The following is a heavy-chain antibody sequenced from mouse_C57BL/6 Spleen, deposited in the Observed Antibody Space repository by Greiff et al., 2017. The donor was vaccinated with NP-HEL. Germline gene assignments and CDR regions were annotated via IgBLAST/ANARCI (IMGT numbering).Heavy chain of an antibody. CDR2: ISSGSSTI. V-gene: IGHV5-17*01. CDR1: GFTFSDYG. D-gene: IGHD2-5*01. CDR3: ARPYYSNEAWFAY. J-gene: IGHJ3*01. Sequence: EVQGVESGGGLVKPGGSLKLSCAASGFTFSDYGMHWVRQAPEKGLEWVAYISSGSSTIYYADTVKGRFTISRDNAKNTLFLQMTSLRSEDTAMYYCARPYYSNEAWFAYWGQGTLVTVSA.